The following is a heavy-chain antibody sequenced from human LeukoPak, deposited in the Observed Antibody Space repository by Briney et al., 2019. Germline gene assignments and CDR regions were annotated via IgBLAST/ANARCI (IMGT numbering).Heavy chain of an antibody. D-gene: IGHD2-8*02. J-gene: IGHJ4*02. CDR3: VRHVSTYWYGDY. V-gene: IGHV5-51*01. CDR2: IYPDDSET. CDR1: GYTFTSYW. Sequence: KVSCKASGYTFTSYWIGWVRQVPGKGLEWMGIIYPDDSETKYSQSFQGQVTISADKSIATAYLQWSSLKASDTAIYYCVRHVSTYWYGDYWGQGTLVTVSS.